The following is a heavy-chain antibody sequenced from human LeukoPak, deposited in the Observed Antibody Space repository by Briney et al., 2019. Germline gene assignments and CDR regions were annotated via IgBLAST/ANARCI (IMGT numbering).Heavy chain of an antibody. D-gene: IGHD6-13*01. CDR2: ISSSSSYI. CDR1: GFTFSSYS. V-gene: IGHV3-21*01. CDR3: ARDPLGYSSSWYFDY. Sequence: GGSLRLSCAASGFTFSSYSMNWVRQAPGKGLECVSSISSSSSYIYYADSVKGRFTISRDNAKNSLYLQMNSLRAEDTAVYYCARDPLGYSSSWYFDYWGQGTLVTVSS. J-gene: IGHJ4*02.